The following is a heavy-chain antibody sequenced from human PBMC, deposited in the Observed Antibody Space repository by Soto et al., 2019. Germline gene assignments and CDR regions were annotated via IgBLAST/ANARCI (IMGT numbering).Heavy chain of an antibody. CDR3: AKDRGPCSGNKCSSLYYYYGMDV. D-gene: IGHD2-15*01. CDR2: VSWNSEIV. Sequence: LRLSCEASGFKFGDYAMHWVRQAPGKGLEWVSGVSWNSEIVGYADSVKGRFTISRDNAKNSLYLEMNSLRTEDTALYYCAKDRGPCSGNKCSSLYYYYGMDVWGQGTTVTVSS. V-gene: IGHV3-9*01. CDR1: GFKFGDYA. J-gene: IGHJ6*02.